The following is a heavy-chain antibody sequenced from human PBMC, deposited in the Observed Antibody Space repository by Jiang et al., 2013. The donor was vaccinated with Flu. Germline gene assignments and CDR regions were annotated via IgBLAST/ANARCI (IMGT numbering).Heavy chain of an antibody. D-gene: IGHD3-16*01. V-gene: IGHV4-4*02. Sequence: TNYNPSLKSRVTISVDKSKNQFSLKLSSVTAADTAVYYCATDPWGAFDIWGQGTMVTVSS. CDR3: ATDPWGAFDI. CDR2: T. J-gene: IGHJ3*02.